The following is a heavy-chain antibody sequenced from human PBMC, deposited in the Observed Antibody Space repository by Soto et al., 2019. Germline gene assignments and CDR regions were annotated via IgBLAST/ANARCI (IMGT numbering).Heavy chain of an antibody. D-gene: IGHD4-4*01. Sequence: QVHLQESGPGLVKPSETLTLLCTVSGVSVSSTDYSWPWIRQPPGQGLEWIGYRYPSGSTLFNSALRSRALISADTSTNQRFRDLTSVTAADAAVYDCAGGAPSTTYPTVVHGLDVWGQGTAVAVSS. J-gene: IGHJ6*02. CDR3: AGGAPSTTYPTVVHGLDV. CDR2: RYPSGST. CDR1: GVSVSSTDYS. V-gene: IGHV4-30-4*01.